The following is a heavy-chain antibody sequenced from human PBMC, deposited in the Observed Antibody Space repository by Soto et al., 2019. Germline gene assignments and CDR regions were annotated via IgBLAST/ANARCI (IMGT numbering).Heavy chain of an antibody. D-gene: IGHD6-19*01. V-gene: IGHV3-48*02. CDR1: GFRFSIYS. Sequence: EVQLVESGGNLVQPGGSLRLSCAASGFRFSIYSMNWVRQAPGKGLEWSAYITSDTKTIKYADSVKGRFTISRDNGKKSVNLHMSSLRDEDTAVYYCARSVEGQFDYWGQGTVVTVS. CDR2: ITSDTKTI. CDR3: ARSVEGQFDY. J-gene: IGHJ4*02.